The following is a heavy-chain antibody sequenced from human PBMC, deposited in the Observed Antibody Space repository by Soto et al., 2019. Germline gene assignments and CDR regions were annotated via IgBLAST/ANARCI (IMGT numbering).Heavy chain of an antibody. CDR2: IKSKPDGGTT. CDR3: TAEGFRSNYFYGMDV. CDR1: GFTFDDYA. J-gene: IGHJ6*02. V-gene: IGHV3-15*01. Sequence: GGSLRLSCAASGFTFDDYAMHWVRQAPGKGLEWIGRIKSKPDGGTTDYAAPGKGRFTISRDDSRNTVFLQMNSLKTEDTAVYYCTAEGFRSNYFYGMDVWGQGTTVTVS.